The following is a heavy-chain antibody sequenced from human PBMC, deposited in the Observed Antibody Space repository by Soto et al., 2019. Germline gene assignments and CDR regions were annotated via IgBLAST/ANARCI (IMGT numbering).Heavy chain of an antibody. V-gene: IGHV1-69*01. Sequence: QVQLVQSGADVKKPGSSGKVSCKTSGGPFGSSAISWVRQAPAQGLEWMGEIIPVFDKAKYAQNFQGRLTITADEPTGTVFMQLSSLRSEDTAVYFCARLRRDWGDAFDLWGLGTFVTVSS. J-gene: IGHJ3*01. D-gene: IGHD3-16*01. CDR3: ARLRRDWGDAFDL. CDR2: IIPVFDKA. CDR1: GGPFGSSA.